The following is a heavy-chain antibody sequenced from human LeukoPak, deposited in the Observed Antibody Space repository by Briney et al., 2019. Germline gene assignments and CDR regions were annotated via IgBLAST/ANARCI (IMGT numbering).Heavy chain of an antibody. J-gene: IGHJ4*02. V-gene: IGHV1-2*02. CDR1: GYIFTGYY. D-gene: IGHD6-13*01. CDR3: ARDGERRTPAAAGNGEVDY. Sequence: ASVKVSCKTSGYIFTGYYIHWVRQAPGQGLEWMGWINPNGGGTTYGQRFQGRVTMTRDTSISTAYMELSRLRSDDTAVYYCARDGERRTPAAAGNGEVDYWGQGTLVTVSP. CDR2: INPNGGGT.